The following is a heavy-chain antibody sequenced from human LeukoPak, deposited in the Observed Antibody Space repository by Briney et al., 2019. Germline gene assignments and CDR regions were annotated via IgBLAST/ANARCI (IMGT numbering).Heavy chain of an antibody. V-gene: IGHV1-69-2*01. CDR3: ATDPRRDIVVVPAANRYYYYYMDV. Sequence: ASVKLSCKVSGYTFTDYYMHWVRQAPGKGLEWMGLVDPEDGETIYAERFQGRVTITADTSTATAYMELSHLRSEHTAVYYCATDPRRDIVVVPAANRYYYYYMDVWGKGTTVTVSS. D-gene: IGHD2-2*01. CDR1: GYTFTDYY. CDR2: VDPEDGET. J-gene: IGHJ6*03.